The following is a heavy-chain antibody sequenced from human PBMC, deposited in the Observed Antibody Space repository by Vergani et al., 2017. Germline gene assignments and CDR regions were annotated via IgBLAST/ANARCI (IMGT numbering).Heavy chain of an antibody. CDR2: IKQDGSEK. CDR3: ARDPFYCGGDCYSVNWFDP. CDR1: GFTFSSYW. Sequence: EVQLLESGGGLVQPGGSLRLSCAASGFTFSSYWMSWVRQAPGKGLEWVANIKQDGSEKYYVNSVKGPFTISRANAKNSLYLQMNSLRAEDTAVYYCARDPFYCGGDCYSVNWFDPWGQGTLVTVSS. J-gene: IGHJ5*02. D-gene: IGHD2-21*02. V-gene: IGHV3-7*01.